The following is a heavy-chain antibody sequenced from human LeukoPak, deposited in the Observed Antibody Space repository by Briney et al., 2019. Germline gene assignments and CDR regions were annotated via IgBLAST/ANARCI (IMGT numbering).Heavy chain of an antibody. Sequence: PGGSLRLSCAASGFSFSNAWMNWVRQAPGKGLEWVGRIKSKTDGGTTDYAAPVKGRFTISRDDSKNTLYLQMNSLKTEDTAVYYCTTDLGYSSSDFDYWGQGTLVTVSS. J-gene: IGHJ4*02. CDR3: TTDLGYSSSDFDY. CDR2: IKSKTDGGTT. V-gene: IGHV3-15*07. CDR1: GFSFSNAW. D-gene: IGHD6-13*01.